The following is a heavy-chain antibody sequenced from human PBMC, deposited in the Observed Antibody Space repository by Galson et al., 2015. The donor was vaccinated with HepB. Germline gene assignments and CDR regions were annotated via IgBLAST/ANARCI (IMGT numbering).Heavy chain of an antibody. J-gene: IGHJ6*02. CDR3: ARDRPYCTTTTCYVDYGVDV. V-gene: IGHV1-46*01. CDR2: INPSSGST. Sequence: SVKVSCKASGYTFTNFYIHWVRQAPGQGLQWVGIINPSSGSTTYPQKFQGRVTMTRDTSTSTVYMELSSLKSEDTAVYYCARDRPYCTTTTCYVDYGVDVWGQGTTVTVAS. D-gene: IGHD2-2*01. CDR1: GYTFTNFY.